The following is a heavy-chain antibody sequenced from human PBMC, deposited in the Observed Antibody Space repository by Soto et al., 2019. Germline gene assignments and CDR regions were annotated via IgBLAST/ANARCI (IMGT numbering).Heavy chain of an antibody. Sequence: PSSTXSLTGTFSVCSIIIGCYYLSWIRQHPGNGLEWIGYIYYSGITYYNPSLKSRVTISVDTSKNQFSLKLSSVTAADTAVYYCERIIVSMVFIETWGQGTLV. J-gene: IGHJ5*02. V-gene: IGHV4-31*03. CDR1: VCSIIIGCYY. D-gene: IGHD3-16*02. CDR2: IYYSGIT. CDR3: ERIIVSMVFIET.